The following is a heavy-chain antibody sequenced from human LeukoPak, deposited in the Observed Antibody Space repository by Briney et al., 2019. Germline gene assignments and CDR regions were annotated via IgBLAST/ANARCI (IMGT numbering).Heavy chain of an antibody. Sequence: PGGSLRLSCAASGFTFSAFGMNWVRQAPGKGLEWVSTTKSGDITYYEDSVKGRFIISRDNSKNTLYLQMNSLRAEDTAKYYCTKDYCGKFCSAVWGQGTTVTVSS. V-gene: IGHV3-23*01. J-gene: IGHJ6*02. CDR2: TKSGDIT. CDR1: GFTFSAFG. D-gene: IGHD3-9*01. CDR3: TKDYCGKFCSAV.